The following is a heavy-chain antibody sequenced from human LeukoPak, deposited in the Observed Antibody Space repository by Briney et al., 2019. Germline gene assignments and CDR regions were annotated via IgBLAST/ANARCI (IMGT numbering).Heavy chain of an antibody. V-gene: IGHV1-8*03. Sequence: ASVKVSCKASGYTFTSYDINWVRQATGQGLEWMGWMNPNSGNTGYAQKFQGRVSITRNTSISTAYMELSSLRSEDTAVYYGARASGSYYPLYYYYYMDVWGKGTTITVSS. J-gene: IGHJ6*03. CDR3: ARASGSYYPLYYYYYMDV. CDR2: MNPNSGNT. CDR1: GYTFTSYD. D-gene: IGHD1-26*01.